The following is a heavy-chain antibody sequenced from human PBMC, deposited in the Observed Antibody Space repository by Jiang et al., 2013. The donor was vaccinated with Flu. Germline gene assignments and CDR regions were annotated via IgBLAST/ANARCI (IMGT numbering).Heavy chain of an antibody. V-gene: IGHV4-61*02. CDR3: AREELYRVRGVTQYNWFDP. J-gene: IGHJ5*02. Sequence: GPGLVKPSQTLSLTCTVSGGSISSGSYYWSWIRQPAGKGLEWIGRVHSGGSTNYNPSLKSRVTISVDTSKNQFSLKLSSVTAADTAVYYCAREELYRVRGVTQYNWFDPWGQGTLVTVSS. CDR1: GGSISSGSYY. CDR2: VHSGGST. D-gene: IGHD3-10*01.